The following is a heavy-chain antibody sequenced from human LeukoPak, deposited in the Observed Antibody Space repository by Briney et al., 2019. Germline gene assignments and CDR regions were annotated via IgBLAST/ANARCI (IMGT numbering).Heavy chain of an antibody. CDR3: ARDNGDDYSYFDY. CDR2: ISYDGSNE. V-gene: IGHV3-30*04. CDR1: GFTFSSYA. J-gene: IGHJ4*02. D-gene: IGHD4-11*01. Sequence: GGSLRLSCVASGFTFSSYAMHWVRQTPGKGLEWVAVISYDGSNEYYADSVKGRFTISRDNSKNTLYLQMNSLSAEDTAVYYCARDNGDDYSYFDYWGQGTLVTVSS.